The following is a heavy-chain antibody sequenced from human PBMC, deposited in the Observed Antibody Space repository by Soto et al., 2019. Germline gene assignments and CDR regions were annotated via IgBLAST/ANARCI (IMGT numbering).Heavy chain of an antibody. D-gene: IGHD3-10*01. Sequence: EVQLVESGGGLVQPGRSLRLSCAASGFTFDDYAMHWVRQAPGKGLEWVSGMSWNSGSIGYADSVKGRFTISRDNAKNSLYLQMNSLRAEDTALYYCAKGPYRGYYYYMDVWGKGTTVTVSS. V-gene: IGHV3-9*01. J-gene: IGHJ6*03. CDR3: AKGPYRGYYYYMDV. CDR1: GFTFDDYA. CDR2: MSWNSGSI.